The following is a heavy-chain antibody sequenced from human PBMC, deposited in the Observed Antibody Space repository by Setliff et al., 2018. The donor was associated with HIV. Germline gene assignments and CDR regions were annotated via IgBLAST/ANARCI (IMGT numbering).Heavy chain of an antibody. V-gene: IGHV3-11*05. CDR2: ISKSGDYS. J-gene: IGHJ3*01. CDR3: AREVTSFEAFDL. CDR1: GFTFSSYA. D-gene: IGHD2-21*02. Sequence: PGGSLRLSCAASGFTFSSYAMSWVRQAPGKGLEWVSYISKSGDYSNYADSVRGRFTISRDNAKNSLYLQMSSLRAEDTAVYYCAREVTSFEAFDLWGQGTMVTVSS.